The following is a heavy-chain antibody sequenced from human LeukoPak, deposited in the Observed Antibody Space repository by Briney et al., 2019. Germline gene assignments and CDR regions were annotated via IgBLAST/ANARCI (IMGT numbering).Heavy chain of an antibody. V-gene: IGHV3-23*01. CDR1: GFTFSSYV. CDR3: AKGSSSSRPYYFDY. J-gene: IGHJ4*02. Sequence: GGSLRLCCAASGFTFSSYVMSWVRQASGKGLEWVSAISDNSVSTYYADSVKGRFTVSRDNSKNTLYLQMNSLRVEDTAVYFCAKGSSSSRPYYFDYWGQGTLVTVSS. CDR2: ISDNSVST. D-gene: IGHD6-6*01.